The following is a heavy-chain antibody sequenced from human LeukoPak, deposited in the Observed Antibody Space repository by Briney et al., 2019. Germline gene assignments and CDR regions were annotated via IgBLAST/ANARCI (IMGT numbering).Heavy chain of an antibody. CDR3: AKELDTMFFDY. D-gene: IGHD3-10*02. CDR2: AGWAGGTT. CDR1: GFNFERYT. Sequence: GGSLRLSCATSGFNFERYTIHWVRQAPGKGLEWVSLAGWAGGTTFYSDSVRGRFTISRDSGRKSVCLQMNSLTTDDTAFYFCAKELDTMFFDYWGQGALVTVSS. V-gene: IGHV3-43*01. J-gene: IGHJ4*02.